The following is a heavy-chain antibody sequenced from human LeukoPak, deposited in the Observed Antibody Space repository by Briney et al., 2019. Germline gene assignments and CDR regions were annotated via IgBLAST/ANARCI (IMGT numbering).Heavy chain of an antibody. CDR2: ISYDANIGSNK. Sequence: PGRSLRLSCATSGFTFSRYAMHWVRQASGKGLEWVALISYDANIGSNKYYADSVKGRFTISRDNSKNTLYLQMNSLRAEDTAVYYCARVPLYDSSATWGQGTLVTVSS. J-gene: IGHJ4*02. CDR1: GFTFSRYA. D-gene: IGHD3-22*01. CDR3: ARVPLYDSSAT. V-gene: IGHV3-30*14.